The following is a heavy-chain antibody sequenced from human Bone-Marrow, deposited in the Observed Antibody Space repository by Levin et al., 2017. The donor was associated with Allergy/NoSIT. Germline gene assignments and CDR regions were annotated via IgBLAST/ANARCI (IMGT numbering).Heavy chain of an antibody. CDR1: GFTFSNYA. CDR2: ISSSSYI. V-gene: IGHV3-21*01. J-gene: IGHJ6*02. CDR3: ARGYNILTGYYNSSYYYYDMDV. Sequence: PGGSLRLSCAASGFTFSNYAMNWVRQAPGKGLEWVSSISSSSYIYYADSLKGRFTISRDNAKNSLYLQMNSLRAEDTAVYYCARGYNILTGYYNSSYYYYDMDVWGQGTTVTVSS. D-gene: IGHD3-9*01.